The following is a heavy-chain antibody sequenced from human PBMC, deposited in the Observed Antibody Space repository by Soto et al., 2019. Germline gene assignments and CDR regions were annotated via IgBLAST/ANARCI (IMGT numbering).Heavy chain of an antibody. CDR1: EFTFSNYA. V-gene: IGHV3-23*01. CDR3: AKAEKISAVAGYLDN. J-gene: IGHJ4*02. CDR2: ISGSGSIT. Sequence: EVQLLESGGGLVQPGGSLSLSCVASEFTFSNYAMTWVRQAPGKGLEWVSSISGSGSITYYAESVKGRFAISRDNSENTLFLQMNSLRAEDTGIYYCAKAEKISAVAGYLDNWGQGTLVTVSS. D-gene: IGHD6-19*01.